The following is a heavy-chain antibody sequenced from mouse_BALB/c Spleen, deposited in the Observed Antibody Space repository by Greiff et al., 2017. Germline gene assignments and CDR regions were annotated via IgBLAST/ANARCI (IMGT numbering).Heavy chain of an antibody. CDR3: TRESYYDYLHWYFDV. J-gene: IGHJ1*01. Sequence: QVQLQQPGAELVRPGASVKLSCKASGYTFTSYWINWVKQRPGQGLEWIGNIYPSDSYTNYNQKFKDKATLTVDKSSSTAYMQLSSPTSEDSAVYYCTRESYYDYLHWYFDVWGAGTTVTVSS. CDR1: GYTFTSYW. D-gene: IGHD2-4*01. V-gene: IGHV1-69*02. CDR2: IYPSDSYT.